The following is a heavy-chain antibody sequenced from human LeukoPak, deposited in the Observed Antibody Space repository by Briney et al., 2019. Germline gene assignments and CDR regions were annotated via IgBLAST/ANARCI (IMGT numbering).Heavy chain of an antibody. Sequence: RTGGSLRLSCAASGFSFNVYWMSWVRQTPGKGLQWVANIKQDGSDKNYVDSVRGRFTISRDNAKNSLFLQMNGLRAEDTAIYYCARDEGVPTNWRFDYWGQGTLVTVSS. D-gene: IGHD3-10*01. CDR3: ARDEGVPTNWRFDY. CDR2: IKQDGSDK. CDR1: GFSFNVYW. J-gene: IGHJ4*02. V-gene: IGHV3-7*01.